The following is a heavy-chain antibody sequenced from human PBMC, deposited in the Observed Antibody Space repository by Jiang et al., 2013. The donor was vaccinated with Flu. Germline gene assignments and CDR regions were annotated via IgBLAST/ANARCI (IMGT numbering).Heavy chain of an antibody. V-gene: IGHV2-5*02. J-gene: IGHJ4*02. CDR1: LSTSGVG. CDR3: AHSGYYYDSSGYRNPYYFDY. Sequence: LSTSGVGVGWIRQPQERPWSGLHSFIWDDDKRYSPSLKSRLTITKDTSKNQVVLTMTNMDPVDTATYYCAHSGYYYDSSGYRNPYYFDYWGQGTLVTVSS. D-gene: IGHD3-22*01. CDR2: FIWDDDK.